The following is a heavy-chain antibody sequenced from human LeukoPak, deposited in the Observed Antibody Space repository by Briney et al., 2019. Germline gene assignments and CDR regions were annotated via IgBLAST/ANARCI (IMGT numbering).Heavy chain of an antibody. J-gene: IGHJ5*02. D-gene: IGHD3-9*01. V-gene: IGHV1-18*04. CDR2: ISAYNGNT. CDR3: ARSPLYYNVLSSQSNWFDP. Sequence: ASVKVSCKTSGYTFADYGISWVRQAPGQGLESMGWISAYNGNTNYVQKFQGRVTMTIDETTNTAHMELKNLRSDDTAVYYCARSPLYYNVLSSQSNWFDPWGQGTLVTVSS. CDR1: GYTFADYG.